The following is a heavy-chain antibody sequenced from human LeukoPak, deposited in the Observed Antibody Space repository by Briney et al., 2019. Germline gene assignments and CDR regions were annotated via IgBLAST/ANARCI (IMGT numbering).Heavy chain of an antibody. Sequence: LRLSCAASGFTFSLYWMSWIRQSPGKGLEWIASIYHSGSTYYNPSLKSRVTMSVDTSKNQFSLKLRSVTAADTAVYYCARDRAFYYDTNDYFSPLQYWGRGTLVTVSS. V-gene: IGHV4-38-2*02. CDR3: ARDRAFYYDTNDYFSPLQY. CDR2: IYHSGST. D-gene: IGHD3-22*01. CDR1: GFTFSLYW. J-gene: IGHJ4*02.